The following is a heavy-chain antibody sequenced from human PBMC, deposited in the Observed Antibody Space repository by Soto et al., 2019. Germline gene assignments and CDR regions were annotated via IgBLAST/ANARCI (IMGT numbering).Heavy chain of an antibody. CDR1: GFTFSSYG. CDR3: ARDLEGCSGSYWVCYYGMDV. Sequence: QVQLVESGGGVVQPGRSLRLSCAASGFTFSSYGMHWVRQAPGKGLEWVAVIWYDGSNKYYADSVKGRFTISRDNSKNTMYLQMNTLRAEDTAVYYCARDLEGCSGSYWVCYYGMDVWGQGTTVTVSS. D-gene: IGHD3-10*02. CDR2: IWYDGSNK. J-gene: IGHJ6*02. V-gene: IGHV3-33*01.